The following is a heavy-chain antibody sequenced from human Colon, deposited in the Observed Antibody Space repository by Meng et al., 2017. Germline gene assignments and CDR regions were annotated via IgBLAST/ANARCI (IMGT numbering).Heavy chain of an antibody. CDR2: SYCNDDR. V-gene: IGHV2-5*01. D-gene: IGHD4-17*01. J-gene: IGHJ4*02. CDR1: GFSVSTSGVV. CDR3: AHRTTVTHFDY. Sequence: TRTESCLTLLEPRQALTLTLAAPGFSVSTSGVVVSSVRKAWGKALQWLALSYCNDDRRYSPYLKYQHTITKDTSTCRVVLTMTNIHPCITARYDCAHRTTVTHFDYWGQGTLVTVSS.